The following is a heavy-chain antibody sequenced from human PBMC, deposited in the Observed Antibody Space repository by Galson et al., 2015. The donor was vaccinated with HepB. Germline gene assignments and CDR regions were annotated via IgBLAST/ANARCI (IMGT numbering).Heavy chain of an antibody. CDR2: INHSGST. D-gene: IGHD3-16*02. J-gene: IGHJ4*02. CDR1: GGSFSDYY. Sequence: ETLSLTCAVYGGSFSDYYWSWIRQPPGKGLEWIGEINHSGSTNDNPSLKSRITISVDTSKNQFSLKLTSVTAADAAVYYCARGPAAVVYDYVWGSSRQPLYYLDSWGQGTLLTVSS. V-gene: IGHV4-34*01. CDR3: ARGPAAVVYDYVWGSSRQPLYYLDS.